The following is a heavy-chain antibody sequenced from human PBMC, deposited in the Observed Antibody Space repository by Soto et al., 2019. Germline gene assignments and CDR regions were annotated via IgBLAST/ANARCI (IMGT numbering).Heavy chain of an antibody. V-gene: IGHV1-69*01. CDR1: RVAFSKFI. Sequence: QAQLEQSGGEVKKPGSSVKVSCKASRVAFSKFIVTWVRQAPGVGLEWVGGIIPVFGTANYAQKFQGRVTITADESTSTSYMEDNNLRSEDTAVYYCAKVRSRSPMGYYYGMDVWGQGTTVTVSS. J-gene: IGHJ6*02. CDR2: IIPVFGTA. CDR3: AKVRSRSPMGYYYGMDV. D-gene: IGHD2-2*01.